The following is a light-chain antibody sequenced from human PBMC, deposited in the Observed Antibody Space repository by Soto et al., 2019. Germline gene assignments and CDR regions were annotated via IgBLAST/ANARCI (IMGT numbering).Light chain of an antibody. CDR2: GAS. Sequence: IVLSQSPGTLSFSPGERATLSCRAGQSVSSNYLAWYQQKPGQAPRLLIYGASTRATGIPARFSGSGSGTEFTLTISSLQSEDFETYYCQQYNNWPITFGQGTRLEIK. CDR3: QQYNNWPIT. J-gene: IGKJ5*01. V-gene: IGKV3-15*01. CDR1: QSVSSN.